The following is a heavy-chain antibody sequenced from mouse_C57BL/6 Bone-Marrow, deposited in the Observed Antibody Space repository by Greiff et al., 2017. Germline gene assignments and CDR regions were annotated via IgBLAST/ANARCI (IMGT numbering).Heavy chain of an antibody. V-gene: IGHV1-50*01. D-gene: IGHD2-3*01. CDR3: ARRGWLLSYFDY. Sequence: QVQLQQPGAELVKPGASVKLSCKASGYTFTSYWMPWVKQRPGQGLEWIGEIDPSDSYTNYNQKFKGKATLTVYTSSSTAYMQLSSLTSEDSAVYYCARRGWLLSYFDYWGQGTTLTVSS. CDR1: GYTFTSYW. J-gene: IGHJ2*01. CDR2: IDPSDSYT.